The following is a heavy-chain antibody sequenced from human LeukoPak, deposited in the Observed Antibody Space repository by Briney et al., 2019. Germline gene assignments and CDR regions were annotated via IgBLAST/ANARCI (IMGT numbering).Heavy chain of an antibody. D-gene: IGHD2-15*01. V-gene: IGHV4-34*01. CDR2: VSHTGST. J-gene: IGHJ4*02. CDR1: GGSFSDYY. CDR3: ARDGGYCGDGGCYTDY. Sequence: PSETLSLTCAVYGGSFSDYYRAWVRQSPGKGLEWIGQVSHTGSTNNNPSLKSRVRISADTSKNQFSLRLSSVTAADTAVYYCARDGGYCGDGGCYTDYWSQGTLVTVSS.